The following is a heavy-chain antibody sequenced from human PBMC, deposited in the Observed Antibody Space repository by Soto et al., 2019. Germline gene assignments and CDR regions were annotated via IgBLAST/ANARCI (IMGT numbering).Heavy chain of an antibody. CDR2: INPSGDST. Sequence: GGALGLPGLPSGLTFGRHALVGVRKAPGKGLEWVSTINPSGDSTFYADSVKGRFTISRDNSKNTVYLQMNSLSVGDTAVYLCAKVDVSTAGSFDYWGQGALVTVSS. CDR1: GLTFGRHA. V-gene: IGHV3-23*01. CDR3: AKVDVSTAGSFDY. D-gene: IGHD6-13*01. J-gene: IGHJ4*02.